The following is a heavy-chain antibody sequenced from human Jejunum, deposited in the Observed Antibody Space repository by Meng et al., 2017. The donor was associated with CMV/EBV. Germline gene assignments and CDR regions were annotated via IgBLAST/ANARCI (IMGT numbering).Heavy chain of an antibody. Sequence: AGLGLVKRSQTVSLTCPVSGGSTNIYFWSWMRQPSGKGLEWIVRVSPSGSTEYHPSLESRVTLSVDTSENQLSLKGNSVTAADTAVYFCAREWIWSGPMEDWGQGTLVTVSS. CDR3: AREWIWSGPMED. CDR2: VSPSGST. J-gene: IGHJ1*01. D-gene: IGHD3-3*01. CDR1: GGSTNIYF. V-gene: IGHV4-4*07.